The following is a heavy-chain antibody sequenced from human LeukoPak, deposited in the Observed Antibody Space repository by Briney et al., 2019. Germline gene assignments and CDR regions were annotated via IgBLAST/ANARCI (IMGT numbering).Heavy chain of an antibody. CDR3: AKEMGIAVAGGDAFDI. Sequence: GGPLRLSCAASGFTFSSYAMSWVRQAPGKGLEWVSAISGSGGSTYYADSVKGRFTISRDNSKNTLYLQMSSLRAEDTAVYYCAKEMGIAVAGGDAFDIWGQGTMVTVSS. CDR2: ISGSGGST. D-gene: IGHD6-19*01. J-gene: IGHJ3*02. V-gene: IGHV3-23*01. CDR1: GFTFSSYA.